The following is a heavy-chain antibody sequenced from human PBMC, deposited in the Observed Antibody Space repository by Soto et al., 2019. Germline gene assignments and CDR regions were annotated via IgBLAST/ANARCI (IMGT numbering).Heavy chain of an antibody. D-gene: IGHD3-22*01. CDR2: IYYSGST. V-gene: IGHV4-61*05. J-gene: IGHJ4*02. CDR3: ASNQDFYDSSGYYY. CDR1: GGSISSSSYY. Sequence: LSLTCTVSGGSISSSSYYWGWIRQPPGKGLEWIGYIYYSGSTNYNPSLKSRVTISVDKSKNQFSLKLNSVTAADTAVYYCASNQDFYDSSGYYYWGQGTLVTVSS.